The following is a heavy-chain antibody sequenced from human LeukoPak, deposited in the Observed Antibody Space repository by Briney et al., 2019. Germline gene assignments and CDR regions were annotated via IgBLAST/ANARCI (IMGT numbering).Heavy chain of an antibody. CDR3: ARDRGDRSNYYGFDF. J-gene: IGHJ4*02. CDR1: GFTFSNFA. CDR2: ISGSSSDT. V-gene: IGHV3-48*01. Sequence: GGSLRLSCAASGFTFSNFAMHWVRQAPGKGLEWVSYISGSSSDTNYADSVRGRFTISRDNAKNSLYLQMNSLRAEDTAVYYCARDRGDRSNYYGFDFWGQGTLVTVSS. D-gene: IGHD1-26*01.